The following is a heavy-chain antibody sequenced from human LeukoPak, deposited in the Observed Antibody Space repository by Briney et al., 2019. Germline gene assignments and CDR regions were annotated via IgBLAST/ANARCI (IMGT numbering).Heavy chain of an antibody. CDR3: ATLPPYYYDSSGYWIP. V-gene: IGHV1-24*01. CDR1: GYTLTELS. Sequence: ASVKVSCKVSGYTLTELSMHWVRQAPGKGLEWMGGFDPEDGDTIYAQKFQGRVTMTEDTSTDTAYMELSSLRSEDTAVYYCATLPPYYYDSSGYWIPWGQGTLVTVSS. D-gene: IGHD3-22*01. CDR2: FDPEDGDT. J-gene: IGHJ5*02.